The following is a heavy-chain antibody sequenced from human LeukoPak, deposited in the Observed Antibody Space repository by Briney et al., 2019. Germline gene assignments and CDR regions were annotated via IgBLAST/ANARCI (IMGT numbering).Heavy chain of an antibody. Sequence: GGSLRLSCAASGLAFSSYGMHWVRQAPGKGLEWVAFIQFDGSNKYYADSVKGRFTISRDNSKNTLYLQMNSLRAEDTAVYYCATAYFDSSGYSDYWGQGTLVTVSS. V-gene: IGHV3-30*02. CDR3: ATAYFDSSGYSDY. CDR2: IQFDGSNK. CDR1: GLAFSSYG. D-gene: IGHD3-22*01. J-gene: IGHJ4*02.